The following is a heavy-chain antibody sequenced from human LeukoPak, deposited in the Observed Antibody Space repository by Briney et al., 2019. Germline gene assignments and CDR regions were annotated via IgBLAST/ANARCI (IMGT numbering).Heavy chain of an antibody. Sequence: GESLKISCKGSGYSFTSYWIGWVRQMPGKGLGWMGIIYPGDSDTRYSPSFQGQVTISADKSISTAYLQWSSLKASDTAMYYCARAIAVAGTSLLCGMDVWGQGTTVTVSS. CDR3: ARAIAVAGTSLLCGMDV. D-gene: IGHD6-19*01. CDR1: GYSFTSYW. V-gene: IGHV5-51*01. J-gene: IGHJ6*02. CDR2: IYPGDSDT.